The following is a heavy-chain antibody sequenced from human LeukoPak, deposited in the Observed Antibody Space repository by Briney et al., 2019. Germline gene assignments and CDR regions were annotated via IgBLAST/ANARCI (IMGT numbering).Heavy chain of an antibody. D-gene: IGHD3-3*01. V-gene: IGHV3-9*01. J-gene: IGHJ4*02. CDR1: GFTFDDYA. Sequence: GGSLRLSCAASGFTFDDYAMHWVRQAPGKGLEWVSGISWNSGSIGYADSVKGRFTISRDNAKNSLYLQKNSLRAEDTALYYCAKDIGGYDFWSGPDWGQGTLVTVSS. CDR2: ISWNSGSI. CDR3: AKDIGGYDFWSGPD.